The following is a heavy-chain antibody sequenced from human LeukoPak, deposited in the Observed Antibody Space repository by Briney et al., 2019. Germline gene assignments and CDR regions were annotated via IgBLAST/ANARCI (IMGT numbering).Heavy chain of an antibody. J-gene: IGHJ4*02. CDR3: ARGCSSTSCYQY. CDR2: ISSSSSYI. Sequence: GGSLRLSCAASGFTFSSYSMNCVREAPGKGLEWVSSISSSSSYIYYADSVKGRFTISRDNAKNSLYLQMNSLRAEDTAVYYCARGCSSTSCYQYWGQGTLVTVSS. D-gene: IGHD2-2*01. CDR1: GFTFSSYS. V-gene: IGHV3-21*01.